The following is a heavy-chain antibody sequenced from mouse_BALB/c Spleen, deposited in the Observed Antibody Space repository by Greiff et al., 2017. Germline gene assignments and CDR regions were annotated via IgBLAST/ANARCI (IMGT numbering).Heavy chain of an antibody. V-gene: IGHV2-2*02. CDR2: IWSGGST. J-gene: IGHJ4*01. D-gene: IGHD3-3*01. Sequence: VQLKQSGPGLVQPSQSLSITCTVSGFSLTSYGVHWVRQSPGKGLEWLGVIWSGGSTDYNAAFISRLSISKDNSKSQVFFKMNSLQANDTAIYYCARNWEGRRGYYAMDYWGQGTSVTVSS. CDR1: GFSLTSYG. CDR3: ARNWEGRRGYYAMDY.